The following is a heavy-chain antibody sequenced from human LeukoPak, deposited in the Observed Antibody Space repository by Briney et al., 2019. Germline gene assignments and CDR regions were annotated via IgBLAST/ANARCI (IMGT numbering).Heavy chain of an antibody. J-gene: IGHJ5*02. CDR2: MNPTSDNA. Sequence: ASVKVSCKASGYTFTSFDINWVRQATGQGLEWMGWMNPTSDNAGYAQKFQGRVTMTRNTSISTAYMELSSLRSEDTAVYYCARVPGGTFDPWGQGTLVTVSS. CDR1: GYTFTSFD. V-gene: IGHV1-8*01. D-gene: IGHD3-16*01. CDR3: ARVPGGTFDP.